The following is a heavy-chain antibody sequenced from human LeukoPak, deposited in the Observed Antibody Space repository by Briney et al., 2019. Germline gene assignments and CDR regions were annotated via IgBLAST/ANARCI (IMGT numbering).Heavy chain of an antibody. D-gene: IGHD1-26*01. CDR3: ATWSNAWEFDY. CDR1: GFTFSSSW. J-gene: IGHJ4*02. Sequence: GGSLRLSCAASGFTFSSSWMTWVRQAPGKGLEWVAHINEDGSDKYYVDSVTSRFSISRDNTKNSLYLQMSSLRAEDTAVYYCATWSNAWEFDYWGQGTPVSVSS. V-gene: IGHV3-7*05. CDR2: INEDGSDK.